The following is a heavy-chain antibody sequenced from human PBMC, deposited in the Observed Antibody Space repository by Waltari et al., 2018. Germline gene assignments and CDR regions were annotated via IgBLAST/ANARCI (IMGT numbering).Heavy chain of an antibody. D-gene: IGHD6-13*01. J-gene: IGHJ6*02. CDR1: GYTFISNG. CDR3: AHSDYRSSWYTMDV. V-gene: IGHV1-18*01. CDR2: VSGYYENT. Sequence: VKLVQSGGEVKKPGASVKVSCKASGYTFISNGISWVRQAPGQGLEWGGWVSGYYENTKYAQKFQGRVSLAADTATNTAYMELTSLTADDTAVYYCAHSDYRSSWYTMDVWGQGTTVSVSS.